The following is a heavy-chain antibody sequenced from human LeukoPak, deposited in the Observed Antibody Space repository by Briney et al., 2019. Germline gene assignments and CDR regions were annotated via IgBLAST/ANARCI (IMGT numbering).Heavy chain of an antibody. J-gene: IGHJ4*02. CDR2: ISYDGSNK. D-gene: IGHD2-15*01. CDR1: GFTFSSYG. CDR3: AKLPLGYCSGGSCLYYFDY. V-gene: IGHV3-30*18. Sequence: GGSLRLSCAASGFTFSSYGMHWVRQAPGKGLEWVAVISYDGSNKYYADSVKGRFTISRDNSKNTLYLQMNSLRAEDTAVYYCAKLPLGYCSGGSCLYYFDYWGQGTLVTVSS.